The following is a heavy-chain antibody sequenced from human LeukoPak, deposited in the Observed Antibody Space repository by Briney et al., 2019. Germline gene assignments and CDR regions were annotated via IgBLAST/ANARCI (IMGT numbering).Heavy chain of an antibody. J-gene: IGHJ5*02. D-gene: IGHD3-22*01. V-gene: IGHV1-18*01. CDR1: GYTFTSYG. CDR3: VRVLGHYYDSSGYYLNWFDP. Sequence: ASVKVSCKASGYTFTSYGISWVRQAPGQGLEWMGWISAYNGNTNYAQKLQGRVTMTTDTSTSTAYMELRSLRSDDTAVYYCVRVLGHYYDSSGYYLNWFDPWGQGTLVTVSS. CDR2: ISAYNGNT.